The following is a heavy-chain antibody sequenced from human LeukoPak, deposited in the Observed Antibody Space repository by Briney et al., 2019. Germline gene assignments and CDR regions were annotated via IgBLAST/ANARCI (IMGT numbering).Heavy chain of an antibody. D-gene: IGHD1-26*01. J-gene: IGHJ4*02. CDR2: TSTSGGSA. Sequence: GGSLRLSCAASGFTFSNNAMSWVRQAPGKGLEWVSATSTSGGSAYYADSVKGRFTISRDNSKNTLYLQMDSLSADATAVYYCARYSGSYYYPPAWDLWGQGTLVTVSS. CDR1: GFTFSNNA. CDR3: ARYSGSYYYPPAWDL. V-gene: IGHV3-23*01.